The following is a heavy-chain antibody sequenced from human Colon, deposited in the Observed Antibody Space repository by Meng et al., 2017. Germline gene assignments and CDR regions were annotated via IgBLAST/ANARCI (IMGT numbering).Heavy chain of an antibody. J-gene: IGHJ4*02. CDR3: ARDSSSSAYSPFDY. CDR1: GDSVSSNSAA. Sequence: QVQLPQSGPGLVKPSQTPPPTFAISGDSVSSNSAAWNWIRQSPSRGLEWLGRTYYRSKWYNDYAVSVKSRITINPDTSKNQFSLQLNPVTPEDTAVYYCARDSSSSAYSPFDYWGQGTLVTVSS. D-gene: IGHD3-22*01. V-gene: IGHV6-1*01. CDR2: TYYRSKWYN.